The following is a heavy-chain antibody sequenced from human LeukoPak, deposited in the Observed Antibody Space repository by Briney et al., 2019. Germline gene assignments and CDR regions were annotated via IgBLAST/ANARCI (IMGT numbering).Heavy chain of an antibody. CDR1: GESFSRYY. J-gene: IGHJ4*02. V-gene: IGHV4-59*01. D-gene: IGHD3-3*01. CDR3: ARSYDFWSGPESPYYVDY. CDR2: IYYSGST. Sequence: PSETLSLTCAVYGESFSRYYWPWIRQPPGKGLEWIGYIYYSGSTNYNPSLKSRVTISVDTSKNQFSLKLSPVTAADTAVYYCARSYDFWSGPESPYYVDYSGQGTLITVSS.